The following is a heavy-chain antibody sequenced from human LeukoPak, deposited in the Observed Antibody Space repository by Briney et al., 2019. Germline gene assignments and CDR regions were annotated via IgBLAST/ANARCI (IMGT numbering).Heavy chain of an antibody. D-gene: IGHD3-9*01. Sequence: SETLSLTCTVSGGSISSYYWSWIRQPAGKGLEWIGRIYTSGSTNYNPSLKSRVTMSVDTSKNQFSLKLSSVTAADTAVYYCARPARLRYFELRHAFDIWGQGTMVTVSS. J-gene: IGHJ3*02. CDR1: GGSISSYY. V-gene: IGHV4-4*07. CDR2: IYTSGST. CDR3: ARPARLRYFELRHAFDI.